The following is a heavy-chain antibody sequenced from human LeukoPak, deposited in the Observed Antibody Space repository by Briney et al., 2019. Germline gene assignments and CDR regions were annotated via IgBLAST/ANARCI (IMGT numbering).Heavy chain of an antibody. CDR3: ARDRCSSTSCWITYYFDY. V-gene: IGHV3-30-3*01. J-gene: IGHJ4*02. Sequence: SGGSLRLSCAASGFTFSSYAMHWVRQAPGKGLEWVAVISYDGSNKYYADSVKGRFTISRDNSKNTLYLQMNSLRAEDTAVYYCARDRCSSTSCWITYYFDYWGRGTLVTVSS. D-gene: IGHD2-2*01. CDR1: GFTFSSYA. CDR2: ISYDGSNK.